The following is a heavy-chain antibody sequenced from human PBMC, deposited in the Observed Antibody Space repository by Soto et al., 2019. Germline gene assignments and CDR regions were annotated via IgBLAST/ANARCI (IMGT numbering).Heavy chain of an antibody. Sequence: SETLSLTCTVSGGSISSGGYYWSWIRQHPGKGLEWIGYIYYSGSTYYNPSLKSRVTISVDTSKNQFSLKLSSVTAADTAVYYCARDPQGIGDYYYGMDVWGQGTTVTVSS. D-gene: IGHD2-15*01. CDR1: GGSISSGGYY. V-gene: IGHV4-31*03. J-gene: IGHJ6*02. CDR2: IYYSGST. CDR3: ARDPQGIGDYYYGMDV.